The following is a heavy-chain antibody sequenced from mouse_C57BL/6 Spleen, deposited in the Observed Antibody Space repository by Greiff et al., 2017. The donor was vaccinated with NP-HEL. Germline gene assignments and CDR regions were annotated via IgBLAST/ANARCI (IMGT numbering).Heavy chain of an antibody. CDR2: INPNNGGT. V-gene: IGHV1-53*01. J-gene: IGHJ2*01. CDR3: TKGGITTVVVTDY. CDR1: GYTFTSSW. Sequence: QVQLQQPGTELVKPGASVKLSCKASGYTFTSSWMHWVRQRPGQGLEWIGNINPNNGGTNYNEKFKSKATLTVDKSSSTAYMQLSSLTSEDSAVYYCTKGGITTVVVTDYWGQGTTLTVSS. D-gene: IGHD1-1*01.